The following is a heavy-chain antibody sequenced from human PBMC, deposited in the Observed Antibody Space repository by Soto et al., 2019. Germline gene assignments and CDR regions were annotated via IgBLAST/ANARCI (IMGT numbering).Heavy chain of an antibody. CDR3: VRVRVRIAAAGKGYYYYGMDV. CDR2: ISSSSSYI. J-gene: IGHJ6*02. Sequence: GGSLRLSCAASGFTFSSYSMNWVRQAPGKGLEWVSSISSSSSYIYYADSVKGRFTISRDNAKNSLYLQMNSLRAEDTAVYYCVRVRVRIAAAGKGYYYYGMDVWGQGTTVTVSS. CDR1: GFTFSSYS. D-gene: IGHD6-13*01. V-gene: IGHV3-21*01.